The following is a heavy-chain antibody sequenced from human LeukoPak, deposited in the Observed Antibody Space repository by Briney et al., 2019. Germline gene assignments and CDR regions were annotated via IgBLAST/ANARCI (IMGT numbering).Heavy chain of an antibody. J-gene: IGHJ5*02. CDR3: ARGPYGSGWTLDP. Sequence: GGSLRLSCAASGFTVSSNYMSWVRQAPGKGLEWVSVIYSGGSTYYADSVKGRFTISRDNAKKSLYLQMNSLRAEDTAVYYCARGPYGSGWTLDPWGQGTLVTVSS. CDR2: IYSGGST. V-gene: IGHV3-53*01. D-gene: IGHD6-19*01. CDR1: GFTVSSNY.